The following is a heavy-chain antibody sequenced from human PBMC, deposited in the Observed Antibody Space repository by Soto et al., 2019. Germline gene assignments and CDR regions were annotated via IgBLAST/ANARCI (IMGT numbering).Heavy chain of an antibody. CDR2: ISGSGGST. CDR1: GFTFKESA. V-gene: IGHV3-23*01. CDR3: AKVTYYYDSLYLYAFDI. J-gene: IGHJ3*02. D-gene: IGHD3-22*01. Sequence: GGSLRLSCEASGFTFKESAMNWVRQAPGKGLEWVSAISGSGGSTYYADSVKGRFTISRDNSKNTLYLQMNSLRAEDTAVYYCAKVTYYYDSLYLYAFDIWGQGTMVTVSS.